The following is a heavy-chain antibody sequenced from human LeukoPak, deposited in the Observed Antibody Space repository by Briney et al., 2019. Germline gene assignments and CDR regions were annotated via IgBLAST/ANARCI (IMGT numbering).Heavy chain of an antibody. J-gene: IGHJ3*02. Sequence: PGGSLRLACAAAGFILSRYSMNWGRQAGGEGLGWVAYISSTISIIYYAVSVTVRFTISTDNSKNTLYLQMNSLSAEDTAVYYCPRARTSYAYGDAFDIWGQGTIVTVSS. V-gene: IGHV3-48*01. D-gene: IGHD5-18*01. CDR2: ISSTISII. CDR3: PRARTSYAYGDAFDI. CDR1: GFILSRYS.